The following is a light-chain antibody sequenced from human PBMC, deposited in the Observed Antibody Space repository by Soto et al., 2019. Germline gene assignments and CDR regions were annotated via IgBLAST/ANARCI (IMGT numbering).Light chain of an antibody. J-gene: IGLJ1*01. CDR1: SKYVGGYNY. CDR3: SSYTSSSTRV. CDR2: DVS. V-gene: IGLV2-14*01. Sequence: QALLTQPSSVFGSPGQSITISRTGNSKYVGGYNYVSWYQQHPGKAPKLMIYDVSNRPSGVSNRFSGSKSGNTASLTISGLQAEDEADYYCSSYTSSSTRVFGTGTKVTVL.